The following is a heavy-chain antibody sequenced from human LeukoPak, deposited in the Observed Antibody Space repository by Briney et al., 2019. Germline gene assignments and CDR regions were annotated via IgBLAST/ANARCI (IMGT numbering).Heavy chain of an antibody. D-gene: IGHD2-2*01. CDR3: ARSLTKEGNDAFDI. CDR2: IYYSGST. J-gene: IGHJ3*02. Sequence: PSETLSLTCTVSGGSISSSSYYWGWIRQPPGKGLEWIGSIYYSGSTYYNPSLKSRVTISVDTSKNQFSLKLSSVTAADTAVYYCARSLTKEGNDAFDIWGQGTMVTVSS. CDR1: GGSISSSSYY. V-gene: IGHV4-39*01.